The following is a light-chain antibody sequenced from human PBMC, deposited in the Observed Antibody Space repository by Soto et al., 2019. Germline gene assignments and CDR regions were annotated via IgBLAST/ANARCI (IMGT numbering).Light chain of an antibody. CDR3: LQDDDSPFT. J-gene: IGKJ4*01. Sequence: IQLTQSPSSLSASVGDRVTSTFRAIQCIRNELSWYQQKPGKAPKFLIFAASNLQSGVPSRFSGSGSGTDFTLTISSLQPEDFATYFCLQDDDSPFTLGGGTKVDNK. CDR1: QCIRNE. V-gene: IGKV1-6*01. CDR2: AAS.